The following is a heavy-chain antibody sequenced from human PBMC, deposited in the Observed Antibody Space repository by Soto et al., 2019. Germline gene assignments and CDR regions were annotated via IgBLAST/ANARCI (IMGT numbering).Heavy chain of an antibody. D-gene: IGHD2-2*01. CDR3: ARDLRGEACSSTSCRYYYYYYMDV. CDR1: GGSISSYY. J-gene: IGHJ6*03. V-gene: IGHV4-59*01. CDR2: IYYSGST. Sequence: SETLSLTCTVSGGSISSYYWSWIRQPPGKGLEWIGYIYYSGSTNYNPSLKSRVTISVDTSKNQFSLKLSSVTAADTAVYYCARDLRGEACSSTSCRYYYYYYMDVWGKGTTVTVSS.